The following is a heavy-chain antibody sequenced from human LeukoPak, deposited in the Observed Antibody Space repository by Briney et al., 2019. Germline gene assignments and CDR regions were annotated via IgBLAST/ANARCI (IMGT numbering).Heavy chain of an antibody. CDR2: IYHSGST. CDR1: GGSISSGGYS. CDR3: ARRTRAAAWFDY. J-gene: IGHJ4*02. V-gene: IGHV4-30-2*01. D-gene: IGHD6-13*01. Sequence: PSQTLSLTCAVSGGSISSGGYSWSWIRQPPGKGLEWIGYIYHSGSTYYNPSLKSRVTISVDRSKNQFSLKLSSVTAADTAVYYCARRTRAAAWFDYWGQGTLVTVSS.